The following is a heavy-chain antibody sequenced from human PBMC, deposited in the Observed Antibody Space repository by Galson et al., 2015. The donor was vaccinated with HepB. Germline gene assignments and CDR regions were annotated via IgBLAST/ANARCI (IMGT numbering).Heavy chain of an antibody. V-gene: IGHV1-69*04. CDR1: GGTFSSYA. Sequence: SVKVSCKASGGTFSSYAISWVRQAPGQGLEWMGRIIPILGIANYAQKFQGRVTITADKSTGTAYMELSSLRSEDTAVYYCARDLGGQVATRGGQNYWGQGTLVTVSS. CDR2: IIPILGIA. D-gene: IGHD5-12*01. CDR3: ARDLGGQVATRGGQNY. J-gene: IGHJ4*02.